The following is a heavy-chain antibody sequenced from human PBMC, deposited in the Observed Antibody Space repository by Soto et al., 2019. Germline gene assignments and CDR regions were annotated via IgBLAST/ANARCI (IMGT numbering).Heavy chain of an antibody. D-gene: IGHD5-12*01. V-gene: IGHV1-69*12. CDR1: GGTFSNYP. CDR3: ARGNHRWLQLWYFDL. Sequence: QVQLVQSGAEVKKPGSSVKVSCKASGGTFSNYPVSRGRQAPGQGLEWMGGIIPIFGTVNYAQKFQGRLTITADESPSTAYMELSSLRSEDTAVYYCARGNHRWLQLWYFDLWGRGTLVTVSS. CDR2: IIPIFGTV. J-gene: IGHJ2*01.